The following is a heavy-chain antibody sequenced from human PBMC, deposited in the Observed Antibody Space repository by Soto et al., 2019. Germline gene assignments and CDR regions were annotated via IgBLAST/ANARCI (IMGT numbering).Heavy chain of an antibody. D-gene: IGHD2-8*01. CDR2: ISSSSSYT. CDR1: GFTFSDYY. CDR3: ARTPDCTNGVCSAGFDY. V-gene: IGHV3-11*06. J-gene: IGHJ4*02. Sequence: LRLSCAASGFTFSDYYMSWIRQAPGKGLEWVSYISSSSSYTNYADSVKGRFTISRDNAKNSLYLQMNSLRAEDTAVYYCARTPDCTNGVCSAGFDYWGQGTLVTVSS.